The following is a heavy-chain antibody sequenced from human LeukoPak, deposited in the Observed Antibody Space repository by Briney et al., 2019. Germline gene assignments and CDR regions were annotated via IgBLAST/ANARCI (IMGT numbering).Heavy chain of an antibody. Sequence: GGSLRLSCAASGFTFSDYYMDWVRQAPGKGLEWVGRIRNKVDSYTTEYAASVKGRFTISRDDSENSLYLQMNSLKTEDTAVYYCVRGHYGMDVWGQGTTVTVSS. V-gene: IGHV3-72*01. CDR2: IRNKVDSYTT. CDR1: GFTFSDYY. CDR3: VRGHYGMDV. J-gene: IGHJ6*02.